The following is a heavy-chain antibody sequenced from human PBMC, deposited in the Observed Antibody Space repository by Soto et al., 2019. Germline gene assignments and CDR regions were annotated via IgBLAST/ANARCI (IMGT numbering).Heavy chain of an antibody. CDR3: ARHPSVAGTYFEY. V-gene: IGHV4-39*01. J-gene: IGHJ4*02. Sequence: QLQLQESGPGLVKPSETLSLTCTVSGGSISSTSYYWGWIRQPPGKGLEWIGTIYYSGSPYYNPSPKIRVTISVDTSKNQFNLKLSSVTAADTAGYYWARHPSVAGTYFEYWGQGTLVTVSS. CDR2: IYYSGSP. D-gene: IGHD6-19*01. CDR1: GGSISSTSYY.